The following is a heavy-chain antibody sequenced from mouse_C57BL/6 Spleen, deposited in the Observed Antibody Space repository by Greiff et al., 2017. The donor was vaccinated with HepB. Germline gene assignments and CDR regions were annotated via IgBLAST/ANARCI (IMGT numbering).Heavy chain of an antibody. Sequence: LVESGPELVKPGASVKISCKASGYAFSSSWMNWVKQRPGKGLEWIGRIYPGDGDTNYNGKFKGKATLTADKSSSTAYMQLSSLTSEDSAVYFCARDYYDLYYYAMDYWGQGTSVTVSS. J-gene: IGHJ4*01. CDR3: ARDYYDLYYYAMDY. CDR1: GYAFSSSW. D-gene: IGHD2-4*01. V-gene: IGHV1-82*01. CDR2: IYPGDGDT.